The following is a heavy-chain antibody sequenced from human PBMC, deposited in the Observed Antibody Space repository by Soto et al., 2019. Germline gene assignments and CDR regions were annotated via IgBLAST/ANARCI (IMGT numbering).Heavy chain of an antibody. CDR3: ARVYYDILTGYYIQYFDY. CDR2: IYYSGST. CDR1: GGSVSSGSYY. Sequence: KPSETLSLTCTVSGGSVSSGSYYWSWIRQPPGKGLEWIGYIYYSGSTNYNPSLKSRVTISVDTSKNQFSLKLSSVTAADTAVYYCARVYYDILTGYYIQYFDYWGQGTLVTVSS. V-gene: IGHV4-61*01. J-gene: IGHJ4*02. D-gene: IGHD3-9*01.